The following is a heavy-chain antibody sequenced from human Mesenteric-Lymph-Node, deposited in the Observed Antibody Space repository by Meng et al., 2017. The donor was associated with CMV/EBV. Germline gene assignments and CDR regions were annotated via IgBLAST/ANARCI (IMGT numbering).Heavy chain of an antibody. CDR3: ARRGNYDSDYSEY. V-gene: IGHV4-39*01. CDR2: VHHSGTT. J-gene: IGHJ4*02. Sequence: QLPRQESGPGLVKPSETLSLSCIGSVDSISNSTYYWTWIRQPPGKGLEWIGSVHHSGTTYYNPSLKGRLTISVDTSANLFSLRLTTVTAADTATHYCARRGNYDSDYSEYWGQGTLVTVSS. CDR1: VDSISNSTYY. D-gene: IGHD3-22*01.